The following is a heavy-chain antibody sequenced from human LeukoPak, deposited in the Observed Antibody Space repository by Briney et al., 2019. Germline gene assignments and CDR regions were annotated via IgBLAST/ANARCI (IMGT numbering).Heavy chain of an antibody. CDR1: GFPFSSFA. D-gene: IGHD7-27*01. Sequence: GGSLRLSCAASGFPFSSFAMTWVRQAPGKGLEWVSSITATGDGTFFADSVKGRFTLSRDNSKYTLYLQVSSLRAEDTAIYYCAKGKQGTYDYWGQGTLVTVSS. CDR3: AKGKQGTYDY. V-gene: IGHV3-23*01. CDR2: ITATGDGT. J-gene: IGHJ4*02.